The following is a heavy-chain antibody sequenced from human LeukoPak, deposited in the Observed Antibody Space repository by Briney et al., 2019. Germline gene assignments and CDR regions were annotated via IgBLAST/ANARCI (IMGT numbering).Heavy chain of an antibody. CDR2: VSYDGSNK. Sequence: GGSLRLSCTASGFRFSSYGIHWVRQTPGKGLEWVALVSYDGSNKDYADSVKGRFTISRDNAKNTLYLQMNSLRAEDTAVYYCARTYCGGDCTYWYFDLWGRGTLVTVSS. CDR1: GFRFSSYG. V-gene: IGHV3-33*03. J-gene: IGHJ2*01. D-gene: IGHD2-21*02. CDR3: ARTYCGGDCTYWYFDL.